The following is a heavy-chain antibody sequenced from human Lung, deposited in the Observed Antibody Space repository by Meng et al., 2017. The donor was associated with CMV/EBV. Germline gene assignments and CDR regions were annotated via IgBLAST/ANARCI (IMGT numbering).Heavy chain of an antibody. CDR1: GFTFSTYA. CDR3: ARDTGYDDAFDI. J-gene: IGHJ3*02. CDR2: ISGSGAGT. V-gene: IGHV3-23*01. Sequence: GESLKISCAASGFTFSTYAMSWVRQAPGKGLEWVSAISGSGAGTYYTDSVKGRFTISRDNSKNTLYLQMNSLRAEDTAVYYCARDTGYDDAFDIWGQGTMVTVSS. D-gene: IGHD5-12*01.